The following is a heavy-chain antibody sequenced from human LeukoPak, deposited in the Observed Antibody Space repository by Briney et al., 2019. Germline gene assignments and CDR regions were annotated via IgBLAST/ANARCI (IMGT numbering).Heavy chain of an antibody. CDR3: ARDDSSGCPIY. CDR1: GGTFSSYA. Sequence: SVKVSCKASGGTFSSYAISWVRQAPGQGLEWMGRIIPILGIANYAQKFQGRVTITADKSTSTAYMELSSLRSEDTAVYYCARDDSSGCPIYWGQGTLVTVSS. D-gene: IGHD6-19*01. J-gene: IGHJ4*02. V-gene: IGHV1-69*04. CDR2: IIPILGIA.